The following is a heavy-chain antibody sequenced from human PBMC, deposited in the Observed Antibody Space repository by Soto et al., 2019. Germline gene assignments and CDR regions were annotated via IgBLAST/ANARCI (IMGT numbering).Heavy chain of an antibody. CDR1: GGTFSSYA. V-gene: IGHV1-69*01. D-gene: IGHD6-13*01. CDR2: IIPIFGTA. J-gene: IGHJ6*02. CDR3: ATRKYSSSSYLGDYYGMDV. Sequence: QVQLVQSGAEAKKPGSSVKVSCKASGGTFSSYAISWVREAPGQGLEWMGGIIPIFGTANYAQKFQGRVTITADESTSTAYMELSSLRSEDTAVYYCATRKYSSSSYLGDYYGMDVWGQGTTVTVSS.